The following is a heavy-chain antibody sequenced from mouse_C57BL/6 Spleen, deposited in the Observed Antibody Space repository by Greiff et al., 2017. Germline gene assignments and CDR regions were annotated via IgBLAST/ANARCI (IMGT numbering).Heavy chain of an antibody. CDR1: GFTFSDYG. D-gene: IGHD3-2*02. CDR3: ARSDSSGYPWFAY. J-gene: IGHJ3*01. CDR2: ISNLAYSI. V-gene: IGHV5-15*04. Sequence: EVKLVESGGGLVQPGGSLKLSCAASGFTFSDYGMAWVRQAPRKGPEWVAFISNLAYSIYYADTVTGRFTISRENAKNTLYLEMSSPRSEDTAMYYCARSDSSGYPWFAYWGQGTLVTVSA.